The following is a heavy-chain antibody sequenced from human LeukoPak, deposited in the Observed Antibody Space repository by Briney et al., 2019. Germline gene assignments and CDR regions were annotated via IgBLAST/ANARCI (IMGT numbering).Heavy chain of an antibody. D-gene: IGHD1-14*01. V-gene: IGHV3-74*01. CDR2: INSDGSNI. J-gene: IGHJ6*02. CDR3: ARDGMATRYYYGMDV. Sequence: PGGSLRLSCAASGFTLSSYWMHWVRQAPGEGLVWVSRINSDGSNINYADSVKGRFTISRDNSKNTLYLQMNSLRAEDTAVYYCARDGMATRYYYGMDVWGQGTTVTVSS. CDR1: GFTLSSYW.